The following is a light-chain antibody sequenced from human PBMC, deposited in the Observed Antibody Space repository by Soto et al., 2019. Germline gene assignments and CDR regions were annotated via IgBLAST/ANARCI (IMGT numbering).Light chain of an antibody. V-gene: IGKV3-20*01. CDR3: QQYGSSPWT. Sequence: ETVLTQSPGTLSLSPGERATLSCRASQTIRRNYLAWYRQTPGQAPRLLIYGASNRATGIADRFSGSGSGTDIPLIISRLEPEDFELYYCQQYGSSPWTFGQGTKVEIK. CDR1: QTIRRNY. J-gene: IGKJ1*01. CDR2: GAS.